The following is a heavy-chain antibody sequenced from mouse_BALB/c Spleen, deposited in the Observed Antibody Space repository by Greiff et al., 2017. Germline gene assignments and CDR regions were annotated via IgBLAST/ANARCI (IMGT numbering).Heavy chain of an antibody. D-gene: IGHD1-1*01. V-gene: IGHV1-39*01. Sequence: EVQLQESGPELEKPGASVKISCKASGYSFTGDNMNWVKQSNGKSLEWIGNIDPYYGGTSYNQKFKGKATLTVDKSSSTAYMQLKSLTSEDSAVYYCARLVAGDWYFDVWGAGTTVTVSS. CDR2: IDPYYGGT. J-gene: IGHJ1*01. CDR1: GYSFTGDN. CDR3: ARLVAGDWYFDV.